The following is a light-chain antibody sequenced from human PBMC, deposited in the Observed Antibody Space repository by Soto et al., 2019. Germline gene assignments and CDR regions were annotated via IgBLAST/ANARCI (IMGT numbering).Light chain of an antibody. CDR2: SAS. Sequence: DIQMTQSPSSLSASEADRVTSTCRASQGLRHALGWYQQKPGKAPQRLIYSASSLQSGVPSRFSGGGSGKDFTFTITRLQPEDVAIYYCQQYDDLPITFGQGTRREIK. CDR3: QQYDDLPIT. CDR1: QGLRHA. V-gene: IGKV1-17*01. J-gene: IGKJ5*01.